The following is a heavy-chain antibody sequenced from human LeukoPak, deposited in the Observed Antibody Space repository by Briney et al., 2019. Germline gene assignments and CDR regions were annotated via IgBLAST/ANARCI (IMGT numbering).Heavy chain of an antibody. Sequence: GGSLRLSCAASGFTFSNYYMNWIRQAPGKGLEWVSKISSSGSDTDYADSVKGRFTISRDNAKNSLYLQMNSLRAEDTAVYYCTRLPSGRSIGDYWGQGTLVIVSS. CDR1: GFTFSNYY. D-gene: IGHD6-6*01. CDR3: TRLPSGRSIGDY. CDR2: ISSSGSDT. J-gene: IGHJ4*02. V-gene: IGHV3-11*06.